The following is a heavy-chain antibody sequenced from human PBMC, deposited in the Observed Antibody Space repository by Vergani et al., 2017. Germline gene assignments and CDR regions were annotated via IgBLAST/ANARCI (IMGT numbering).Heavy chain of an antibody. J-gene: IGHJ4*02. CDR2: INHSGST. V-gene: IGHV4-34*01. CDR1: GGSFSGYY. CDR3: ARHGRRRITIFGVVIKANYFDY. D-gene: IGHD3-3*01. Sequence: QVQLQQWGAGLLKPSETLSLTCAVYGGSFSGYYWSWIRQPPGKGLEWIGEINHSGSTNYNPSLKSRVTISVDTSKNQFSLKLSSVTAADTAGYYCARHGRRRITIFGVVIKANYFDYWGQGTLVTVSS.